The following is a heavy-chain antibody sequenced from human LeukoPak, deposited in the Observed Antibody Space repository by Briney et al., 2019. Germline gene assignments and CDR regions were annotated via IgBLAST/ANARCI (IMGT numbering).Heavy chain of an antibody. J-gene: IGHJ5*02. V-gene: IGHV1-18*01. CDR2: ISAYNGNT. CDR3: AREGGRVPAAIPLFDP. Sequence: ASVKVSCKASGYTFASYGISWVRQAPGQGLEWMGWISAYNGNTNYAQKLQGRVTMTTDTSTSTAYMELRSLRSDDTAVYYCAREGGRVPAAIPLFDPWGQGTLVTVSS. D-gene: IGHD2-2*02. CDR1: GYTFASYG.